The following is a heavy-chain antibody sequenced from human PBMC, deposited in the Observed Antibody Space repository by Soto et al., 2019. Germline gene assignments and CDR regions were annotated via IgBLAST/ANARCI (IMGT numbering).Heavy chain of an antibody. CDR2: INSTYGGT. CDR3: AKVTEA. CDR1: GGTFSTYV. D-gene: IGHD5-18*01. Sequence: PQGSLSRTCAASGGTFSTYVYCWVCMSPGKGLEWDSIINSTYGGTYYADPVKGRFPISRDNSKNTVYLQMTSLRDEDTAVYYWAKVTEAWGQGTMVTVSS. J-gene: IGHJ4*02. V-gene: IGHV3-23*05.